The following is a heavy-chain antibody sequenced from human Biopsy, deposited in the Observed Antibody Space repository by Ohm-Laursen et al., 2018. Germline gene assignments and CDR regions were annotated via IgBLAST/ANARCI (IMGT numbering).Heavy chain of an antibody. CDR3: ARGGFFAYSTFDY. J-gene: IGHJ4*02. Sequence: SLRLSCSASGFTFSNYYMHWVRQAPGKGLLWVSRIKRDGTTTDYAESVKGRFTISRVNAKNTLYLQMNSLRAEDTAVYYCARGGFFAYSTFDYWGQGALVTVSS. CDR2: IKRDGTTT. V-gene: IGHV3-74*01. CDR1: GFTFSNYY. D-gene: IGHD4-11*01.